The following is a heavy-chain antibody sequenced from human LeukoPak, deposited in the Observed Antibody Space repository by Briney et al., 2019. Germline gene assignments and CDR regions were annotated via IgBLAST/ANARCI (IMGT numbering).Heavy chain of an antibody. CDR3: ATRRSGYYYVDY. CDR1: GGSFSGYY. V-gene: IGHV4-34*01. CDR2: IYYSGST. Sequence: SETLSLTCAVYGGSFSGYYWSWIRQPPGKGLEWIGTIYYSGSTYYNPSLKSRVTISVDTSKNQFSLKLSSVTAADTAVYYCATRRSGYYYVDYWGQGTLVTVSS. D-gene: IGHD3-22*01. J-gene: IGHJ4*02.